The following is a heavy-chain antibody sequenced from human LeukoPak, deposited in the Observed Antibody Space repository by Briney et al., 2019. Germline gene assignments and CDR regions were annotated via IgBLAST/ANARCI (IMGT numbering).Heavy chain of an antibody. J-gene: IGHJ6*04. V-gene: IGHV3-23*01. D-gene: IGHD3-10*02. CDR1: GFTFSNYA. CDR2: IFGSGHST. CDR3: AELGITMIGGV. Sequence: PGGSLRLSCAASGFTFSNYAMTWVRQAPGKGLEWVSTIFGSGHSTYYADSVKGRFTISRDNAKNSLYLQMNSLRAEDTAVYYCAELGITMIGGVWGKGTTVTISS.